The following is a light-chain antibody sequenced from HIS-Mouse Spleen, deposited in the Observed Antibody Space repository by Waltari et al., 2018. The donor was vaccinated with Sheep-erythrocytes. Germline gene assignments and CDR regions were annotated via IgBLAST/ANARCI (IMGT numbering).Light chain of an antibody. J-gene: IGLJ1*01. CDR2: EVS. V-gene: IGLV2-11*01. CDR1: SSDVGGYNY. CDR3: CSYAGSYNHV. Sequence: QSALTQPRSVSGSPGQSVTIPCPGTSSDVGGYNYVSWYQQHPGKAPKLMIYEVSKRPSGVPDRFSGSKSGNTASLTISGLQAEDEADYYCCSYAGSYNHVFATGTKVTVL.